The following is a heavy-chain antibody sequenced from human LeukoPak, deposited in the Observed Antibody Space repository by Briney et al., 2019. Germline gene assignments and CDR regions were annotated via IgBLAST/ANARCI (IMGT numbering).Heavy chain of an antibody. CDR3: ARAEYYDFWSGYYTGWFDP. J-gene: IGHJ5*02. Sequence: SETPSLTCAVYGGSFRGSCWSSIREPPGKGLECIWEINHSGSINYNPSLKSRVTISVDTSKNQFSLKLSSVTAADTAVYYCARAEYYDFWSGYYTGWFDPRGQGTLVTVSS. V-gene: IGHV4-34*01. CDR2: INHSGSI. CDR1: GGSFRGSC. D-gene: IGHD3-3*01.